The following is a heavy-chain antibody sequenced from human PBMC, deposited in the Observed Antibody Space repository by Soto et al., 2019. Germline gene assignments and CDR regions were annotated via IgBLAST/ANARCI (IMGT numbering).Heavy chain of an antibody. CDR3: ARDPHHYDILPGYSPTGWFGP. Sequence: GGSMRLSGAASGYTFRSYSMNWVRQAPGKGLEWVSSISSSSSYIYYADSVKGRFTISRDNAKNSLYLQMNSLRAEDTAVYYCARDPHHYDILPGYSPTGWFGPWGQGTLVTVSS. CDR1: GYTFRSYS. V-gene: IGHV3-21*01. D-gene: IGHD3-9*01. CDR2: ISSSSSYI. J-gene: IGHJ5*02.